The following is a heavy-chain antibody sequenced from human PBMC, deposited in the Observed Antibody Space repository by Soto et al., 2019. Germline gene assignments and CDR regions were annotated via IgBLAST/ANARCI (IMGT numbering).Heavy chain of an antibody. V-gene: IGHV3-23*01. CDR2: ISAIXGST. CDR3: TKGLLATTWEGYFSEC. Sequence: GGSVILWWPPSGLPCSRYCVSGVRPPPGEGLELVSAISAIXGSTYYADSVKCRFTISRDNCKNTLYLQMNSLRAEDTAVYYCTKGLLATTWEGYFSECGGKGTLVPVSS. J-gene: IGHJ4*02. CDR1: GLPCSRYC. D-gene: IGHD3-22*01.